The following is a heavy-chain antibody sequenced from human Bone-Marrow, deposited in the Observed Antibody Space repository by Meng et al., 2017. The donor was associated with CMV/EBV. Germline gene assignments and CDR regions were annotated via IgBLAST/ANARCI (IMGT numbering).Heavy chain of an antibody. CDR2: IYYSGST. V-gene: IGHV4-61*01. J-gene: IGHJ4*02. D-gene: IGHD2-2*01. CDR1: GGSISSSSYY. CDR3: ARVPAARRLIFDY. Sequence: SETLSLTCTVSGGSISSSSYYWSWIRQPPGKGLEWIGYIYYSGSTNYNPSLKSRVTISVDTSKNQFSLKLSSVTAADTAVYYCARVPAARRLIFDYWGQGTLVTVSS.